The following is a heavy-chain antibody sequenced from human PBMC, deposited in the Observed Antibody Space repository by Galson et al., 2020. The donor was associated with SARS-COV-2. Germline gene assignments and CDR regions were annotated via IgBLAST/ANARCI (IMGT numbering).Heavy chain of an antibody. V-gene: IGHV6-1*01. D-gene: IGHD3-10*01. CDR1: GDSVSSNSAA. CDR2: TYYRSQWFN. J-gene: IGHJ6*02. CDR3: ARGGYYGSGSDSSYYYYGMDV. Sequence: SQTLSLTCAISGDSVSSNSAAWNWIRQSPSRGLEWLGRTYYRSQWFNDYAVSLRSRITINPDTSRNQFSLQLNSVTPEDTAVYYCARGGYYGSGSDSSYYYYGMDVWCQGTTVTVSS.